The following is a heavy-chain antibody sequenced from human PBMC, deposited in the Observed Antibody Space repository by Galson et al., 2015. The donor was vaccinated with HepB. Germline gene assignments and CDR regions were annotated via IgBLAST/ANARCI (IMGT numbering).Heavy chain of an antibody. CDR1: GFISSNYG. CDR3: AKARPEYYYGSGSLFDF. CDR2: ISFHGNSK. V-gene: IGHV3-30*18. D-gene: IGHD3-10*01. Sequence: SLRLSCAASGFISSNYGIHWVRQAPGKGLEWVALISFHGNSKYYADSVKGRFTMSRDNSNNTVFLEMNSLRPEDTAVYYCAKARPEYYYGSGSLFDFCGQGALVTVSS. J-gene: IGHJ4*02.